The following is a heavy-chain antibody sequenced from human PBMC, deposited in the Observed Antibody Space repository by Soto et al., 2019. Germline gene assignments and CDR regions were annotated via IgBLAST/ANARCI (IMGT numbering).Heavy chain of an antibody. V-gene: IGHV3-9*01. J-gene: IGHJ6*03. CDR3: AKGARFLEWLSSYYYMDV. Sequence: GGSLRLSCAASGFTFDDYAMHWVRQAPGKGLEWVSGISWNSGSIGYADSVKGRFTISRDNAKNSLYLQMNSLRAEDTALYYCAKGARFLEWLSSYYYMDVWGKGTTVTVSS. D-gene: IGHD3-3*01. CDR2: ISWNSGSI. CDR1: GFTFDDYA.